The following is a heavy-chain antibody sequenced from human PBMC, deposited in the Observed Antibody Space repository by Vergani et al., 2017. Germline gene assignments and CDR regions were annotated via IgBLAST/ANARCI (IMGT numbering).Heavy chain of an antibody. CDR1: GFTFSRYW. V-gene: IGHV3-74*02. Sequence: EMQLVESGGGLVQPGGSPRLSCAASGFTFSRYWMHWVRQAPGKGLVWVSRISSDGSSTSCADSVKGRFTISRDNAKNTLYLQMNSLRAEDTAVYYCAAVRGAWGYFDYWGQGTLVTVSS. CDR2: ISSDGSST. CDR3: AAVRGAWGYFDY. D-gene: IGHD3-10*01. J-gene: IGHJ4*02.